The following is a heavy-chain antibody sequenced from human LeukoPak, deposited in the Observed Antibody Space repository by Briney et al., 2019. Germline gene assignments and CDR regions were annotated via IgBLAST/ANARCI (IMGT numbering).Heavy chain of an antibody. V-gene: IGHV3-7*01. CDR1: GFTFSSYW. CDR3: ARVCTIFGVVIMDYFDY. CDR2: IKQDGSEK. D-gene: IGHD3-3*01. Sequence: GXXLRLSCAASGFTFSSYWMSWVRQAPGKGLEWVANIKQDGSEKYYVDSVKGRFTISRDNAKNSLYLQMNSLRAEDTAVYYCARVCTIFGVVIMDYFDYWGQGTLVTVSS. J-gene: IGHJ4*02.